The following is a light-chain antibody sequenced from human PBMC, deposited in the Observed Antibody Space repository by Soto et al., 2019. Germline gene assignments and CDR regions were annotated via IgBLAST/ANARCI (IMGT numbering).Light chain of an antibody. V-gene: IGKV3-11*01. CDR2: DAS. CDR1: QSVSSY. J-gene: IGKJ4*01. Sequence: EIVLTQSPTTLSLSPGERATLSCRASQSVSSYFAWYQQKPGQAPRLLIYDASTRAAGIPARFSGSGSGTDFTLTISSLQPEDFAVYYCQHRSDWPLTFGGGTKVEIK. CDR3: QHRSDWPLT.